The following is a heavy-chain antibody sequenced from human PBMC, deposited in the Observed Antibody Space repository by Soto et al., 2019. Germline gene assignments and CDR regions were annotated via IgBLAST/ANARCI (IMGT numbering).Heavy chain of an antibody. CDR1: GGSISSGGYY. Sequence: SETLSLTCTVSGGSISSGGYYWSWIRQHPGKGLEWIGYIYYSGSTYYNPSLKSRVTISVDTSKNQFSLKLSSVTAADTAVYYCARRAGRTLLTGSGRGAGNWFDPWGQGTLVTVSS. D-gene: IGHD2-15*01. J-gene: IGHJ5*02. V-gene: IGHV4-31*03. CDR2: IYYSGST. CDR3: ARRAGRTLLTGSGRGAGNWFDP.